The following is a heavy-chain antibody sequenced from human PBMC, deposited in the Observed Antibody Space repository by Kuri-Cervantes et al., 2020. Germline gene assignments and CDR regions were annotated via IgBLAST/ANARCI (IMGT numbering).Heavy chain of an antibody. D-gene: IGHD3-22*01. V-gene: IGHV3-21*01. CDR3: ARHRKTYYYDSSGYYRGSAFDI. J-gene: IGHJ3*02. Sequence: GGSLRLSCAASGFTFSSYSMNWVRQAPGKGLEWVSSISSSSSYIYYADSVKGRFTISRDNAKNSLYLQMNSLRAEDTAVYYCARHRKTYYYDSSGYYRGSAFDIWGQGTMITVSS. CDR2: ISSSSSYI. CDR1: GFTFSSYS.